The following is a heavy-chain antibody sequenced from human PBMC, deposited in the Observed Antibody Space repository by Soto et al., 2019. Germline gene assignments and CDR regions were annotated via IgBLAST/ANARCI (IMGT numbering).Heavy chain of an antibody. Sequence: ASVKVSCKVSGYTLTELSMHWVRQAPGKGLEWMGGFDPEDGETIYAQKFQGRVTMTEDTSTDTAYMELSSLRSEDTTVYYCAIELTIFGVIRISWFDPWGQGTLVTVSS. CDR3: AIELTIFGVIRISWFDP. J-gene: IGHJ5*02. D-gene: IGHD3-3*01. CDR2: FDPEDGET. V-gene: IGHV1-24*01. CDR1: GYTLTELS.